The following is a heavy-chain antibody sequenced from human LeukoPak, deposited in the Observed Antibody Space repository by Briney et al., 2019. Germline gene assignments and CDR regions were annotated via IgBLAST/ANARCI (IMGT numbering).Heavy chain of an antibody. V-gene: IGHV4-34*01. CDR2: INHSGST. CDR1: GASFSGYY. CDR3: ARRRCGASCWSPDAFDI. Sequence: PSETLSLTCAVYGASFSGYYWSWIRQPPGKGLEWIGEINHSGSTNYNPSLKSRVTISVDTPKNQFSVKLSSVTAADTAVYYCARRRCGASCWSPDAFDIWGQGTMVTVSS. J-gene: IGHJ3*02. D-gene: IGHD2-2*01.